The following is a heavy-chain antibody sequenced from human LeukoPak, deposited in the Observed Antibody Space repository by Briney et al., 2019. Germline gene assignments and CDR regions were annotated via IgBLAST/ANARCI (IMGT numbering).Heavy chain of an antibody. CDR2: ISSKWCST. J-gene: IGHJ4*02. CDR3: VKDRNIVVVVSATLLLDS. D-gene: IGHD2-15*01. V-gene: IGHV3-64D*06. Sequence: GGPLSLSCSSSGFTFSSYAMHCVRQARRKGLEYVSAISSKWCSTYYADFVKRRFTISRDNSKNTLYPQMSSLRAEDTALYNWVKDRNIVVVVSATLLLDSWGPGTRVTVSS. CDR1: GFTFSSYA.